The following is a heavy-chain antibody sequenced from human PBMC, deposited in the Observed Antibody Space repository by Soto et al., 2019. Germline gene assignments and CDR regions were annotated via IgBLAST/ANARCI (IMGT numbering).Heavy chain of an antibody. D-gene: IGHD2-21*02. CDR2: ISGSGATK. J-gene: IGHJ6*02. Sequence: GGSLRLACSASGFTLGSYEVNWVRQAPGKGLEWVSYISGSGATKYYADSVKGRFTISRDNAKNSLYLQMNSLRAEDTALYFCAREGVVVVTATDYYGLDVWGQGTTVTVSS. V-gene: IGHV3-48*03. CDR1: GFTLGSYE. CDR3: AREGVVVVTATDYYGLDV.